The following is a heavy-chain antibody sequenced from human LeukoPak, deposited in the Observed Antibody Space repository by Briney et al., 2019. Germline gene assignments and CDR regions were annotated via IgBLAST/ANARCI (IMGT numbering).Heavy chain of an antibody. D-gene: IGHD3-22*01. V-gene: IGHV3-21*01. Sequence: GGSLRLSCAASGFTFSSYSMNWVRQAPGKGLEWVSSISSSSSYIYYADSVKGRFTISRDNAKNSLYLQMNSLRAEDTAVYYCARDSHYYDSSGYYDSPRWYLDLWGRGTLVTVSS. J-gene: IGHJ2*01. CDR3: ARDSHYYDSSGYYDSPRWYLDL. CDR1: GFTFSSYS. CDR2: ISSSSSYI.